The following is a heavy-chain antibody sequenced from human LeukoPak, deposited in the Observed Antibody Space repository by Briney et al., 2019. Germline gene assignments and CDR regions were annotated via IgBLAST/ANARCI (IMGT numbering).Heavy chain of an antibody. J-gene: IGHJ3*02. V-gene: IGHV3-23*01. CDR1: GFTFSSYG. CDR2: ISGSGGST. D-gene: IGHD3-22*01. CDR3: ARDLTYYDSSGSNAFDI. Sequence: GGSLRLSCAASGFTFSSYGMSWVRQAPGKGLEWVSAISGSGGSTYYADSVKGRFTISRDNSKNTLYLQMNSLRAEDTAVYYCARDLTYYDSSGSNAFDIWGQGTMVTVSS.